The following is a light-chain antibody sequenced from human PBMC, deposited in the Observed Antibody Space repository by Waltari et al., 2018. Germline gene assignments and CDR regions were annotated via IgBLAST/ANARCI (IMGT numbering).Light chain of an antibody. CDR3: QQGNTFPPT. V-gene: IGKV1-12*01. CDR1: QGISSW. CDR2: ASA. Sequence: DIQMTQSPSSVSASVGDRVTITCRASQGISSWLAWYQQKPGKAPQLLIYASASLQSGGPSRFSGSGSGTDFTLIISSLQPEDFATYYCQQGNTFPPTFGPGTKVEMK. J-gene: IGKJ3*01.